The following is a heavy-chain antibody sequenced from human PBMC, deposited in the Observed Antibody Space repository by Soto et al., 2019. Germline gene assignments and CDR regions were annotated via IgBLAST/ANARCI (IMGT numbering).Heavy chain of an antibody. Sequence: QVRLVQSGAEVKKPGASVKVSCKASGYTFTHYYMHWVRQAPGQGLEWMGIINPNGGRTTYAQKSRAGFAMTRDSSTSTVYLELGRLKSDDSAVYYCATSVNSAMAFDYWGQGTRVTVSS. V-gene: IGHV1-46*01. CDR3: ATSVNSAMAFDY. CDR1: GYTFTHYY. CDR2: INPNGGRT. J-gene: IGHJ4*02. D-gene: IGHD5-18*01.